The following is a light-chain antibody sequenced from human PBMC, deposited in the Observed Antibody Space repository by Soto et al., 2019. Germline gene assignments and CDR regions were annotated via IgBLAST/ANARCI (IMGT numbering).Light chain of an antibody. CDR1: QGISSF. J-gene: IGKJ3*01. V-gene: IGKV1-9*01. CDR3: QQLNSFPIP. CDR2: GAS. Sequence: IQLTQSPSSLSASVGDRVTITCRASQGISSFLAWYQQKPGKAPKLLIYGASTLQSGVPSRFSGSGSGTDFTLTIGSLQPEVFATYYCQQLNSFPIPFGPGTKVYIK.